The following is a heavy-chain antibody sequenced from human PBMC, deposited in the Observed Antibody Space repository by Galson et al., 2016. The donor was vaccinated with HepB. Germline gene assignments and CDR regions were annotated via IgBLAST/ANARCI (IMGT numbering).Heavy chain of an antibody. D-gene: IGHD6-6*01. V-gene: IGHV2-5*02. J-gene: IGHJ3*01. CDR2: IYWDDDK. Sequence: PALVKPTQTLTLTCTFSGFSLSSRGEGVGWIRQPPGKALEWLAVIYWDDDKRYSPSLESRLTVSKDTSKNQVVLTMTNVDPVDTATYYCAHRRGSILLIYAGDAFDVWGQGTLVIVSS. CDR1: GFSLSSRGEG. CDR3: AHRRGSILLIYAGDAFDV.